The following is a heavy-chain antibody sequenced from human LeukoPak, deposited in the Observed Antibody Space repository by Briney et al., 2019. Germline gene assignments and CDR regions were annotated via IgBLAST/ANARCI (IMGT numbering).Heavy chain of an antibody. J-gene: IGHJ4*02. CDR1: GFTFSSYS. CDR2: VWFDVSDK. CDR3: ARERVVRGNSGYDFDY. D-gene: IGHD5-12*01. V-gene: IGHV3-33*08. Sequence: GGSLRLSCAASGFTFSSYSMNWVRQAPGKGLEWVAVVWFDVSDKYYANSVRGRFTISRDNSKNTVYLEMNSLRAEDTAVYYCARERVVRGNSGYDFDYWGQGTLVTVS.